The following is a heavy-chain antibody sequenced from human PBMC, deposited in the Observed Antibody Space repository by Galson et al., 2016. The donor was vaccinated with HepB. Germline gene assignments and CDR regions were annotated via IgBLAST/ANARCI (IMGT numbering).Heavy chain of an antibody. V-gene: IGHV1-24*01. CDR2: FDPEDGET. CDR1: GNTLTELS. Sequence: SVKVSCKVSGNTLTELSMHWVRQAPGKGLEWMGGFDPEDGETIYAQKFEGRVTMTEDTSTDTAYLELRSLRSEDTAVYYCATIWSPNDGYNYYYGMDAWGQGTTVTVSS. CDR3: ATIWSPNDGYNYYYGMDA. D-gene: IGHD5-24*01. J-gene: IGHJ6*02.